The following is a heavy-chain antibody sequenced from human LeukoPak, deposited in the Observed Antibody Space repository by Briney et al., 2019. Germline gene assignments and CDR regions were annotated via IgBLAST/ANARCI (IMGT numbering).Heavy chain of an antibody. CDR1: GFTVGSNC. D-gene: IGHD4-17*01. J-gene: IGHJ4*02. CDR3: AREVTTAYYFDY. V-gene: IGHV3-66*01. Sequence: PGGSLRLSCAASGFTVGSNCMSWVRQAPGKGLEWVSVIYSGGSTYYADSVKGRFTISRDNSKNTLYLQMNSLRAEDTAVYYCAREVTTAYYFDYWGQGTLVTVSS. CDR2: IYSGGST.